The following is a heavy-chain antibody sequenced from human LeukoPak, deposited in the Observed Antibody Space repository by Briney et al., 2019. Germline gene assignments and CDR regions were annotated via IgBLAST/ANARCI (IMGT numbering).Heavy chain of an antibody. Sequence: GSLRLSCAASGFTFSSYAKSWVRQAPGKGLECVSGISAGGGSTYYADSVKGRLTVPRDNSKNTLYLQMNSLRAEDTAVYYCAKERGGYCSSTSCRASPFDYWGQGTLVTVSS. D-gene: IGHD2-2*03. V-gene: IGHV3-23*01. CDR1: GFTFSSYA. CDR2: ISAGGGST. J-gene: IGHJ4*02. CDR3: AKERGGYCSSTSCRASPFDY.